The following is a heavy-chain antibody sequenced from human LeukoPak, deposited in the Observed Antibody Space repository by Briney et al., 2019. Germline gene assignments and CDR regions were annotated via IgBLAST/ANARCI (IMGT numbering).Heavy chain of an antibody. D-gene: IGHD5-18*01. J-gene: IGHJ4*02. CDR1: GFTFSNYA. V-gene: IGHV3-23*01. CDR3: ATREGYNSGPL. CDR2: MSDSGGNT. Sequence: GGSLRLSCAASGFTFSNYAMSWVRQAPGKGLEWVSTMSDSGGNTYYADSVKGRFTISRDNSKRTVSLQMNSLRAEDTATYYCATREGYNSGPLWGQGTLVTVSS.